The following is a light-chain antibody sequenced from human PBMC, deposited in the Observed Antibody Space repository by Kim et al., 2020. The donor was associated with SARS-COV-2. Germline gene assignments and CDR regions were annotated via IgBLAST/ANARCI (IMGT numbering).Light chain of an antibody. CDR2: AAS. Sequence: SVGDRVTITCRASQSISSYLNWYQQKPGKAPKLLIYAASSLQSGVPSRFSGSGSGTDFTLTISSLQPEDFATYYCQQTYSTPPFTFGPGTKVDIK. V-gene: IGKV1-39*01. J-gene: IGKJ3*01. CDR3: QQTYSTPPFT. CDR1: QSISSY.